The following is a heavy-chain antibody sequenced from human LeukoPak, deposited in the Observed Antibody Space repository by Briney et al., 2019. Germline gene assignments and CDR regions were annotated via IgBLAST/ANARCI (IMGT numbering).Heavy chain of an antibody. V-gene: IGHV3-23*01. Sequence: GGSLRLSCAASGFTFSSSAMSWVRQAPGQGPVWVSSISGSGTNTYYADSVKGRFTISGDNSKNTLYLQMNSLRAEDTAIYYCAKDQRLYSDYWGQGTLVTVSS. CDR1: GFTFSSSA. CDR3: AKDQRLYSDY. CDR2: ISGSGTNT. D-gene: IGHD6-25*01. J-gene: IGHJ4*02.